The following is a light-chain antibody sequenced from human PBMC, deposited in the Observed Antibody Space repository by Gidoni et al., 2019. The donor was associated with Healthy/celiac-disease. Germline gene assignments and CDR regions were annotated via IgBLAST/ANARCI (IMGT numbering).Light chain of an antibody. V-gene: IGLV3-1*01. CDR1: NLGDKY. CDR3: QAWDSSTAREV. CDR2: HAS. J-gene: IGLJ2*01. Sequence: SYELTQPPSVSVSPGQTASITCSGDNLGDKYACWYQQKPGQSPVLVIYHASKRPSGIPERFSGSNSGNTATLTISGTQAMDEADYYCQAWDSSTAREVFGGGTTLTVL.